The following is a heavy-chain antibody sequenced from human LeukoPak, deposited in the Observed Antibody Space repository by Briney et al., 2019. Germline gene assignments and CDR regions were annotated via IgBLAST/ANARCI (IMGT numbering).Heavy chain of an antibody. CDR1: GGSFSGFY. J-gene: IGHJ4*02. CDR2: VHYSGST. CDR3: ATSPPSSSWATY. Sequence: SETLSLTCAVYGGSFSGFYWSWIRQPPGKGLEWIGHVHYSGSTNYNPSLKSRVTISVDTSKNQFSLKLSSVTAADTAVYYCATSPPSSSWATYWGQGTLVTVSS. D-gene: IGHD6-13*01. V-gene: IGHV4-59*01.